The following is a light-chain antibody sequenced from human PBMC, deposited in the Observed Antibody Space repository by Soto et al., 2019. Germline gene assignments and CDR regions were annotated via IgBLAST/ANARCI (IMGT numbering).Light chain of an antibody. CDR3: GTWDTSLSAEV. CDR2: DVT. Sequence: QSVLTQPASVSGPPGQSITISCTGTSSDVGAYNYVSWYQHHPGKAPRLVIYDVTNRPSGISDRFSGSKSGNTASLTISGLLAEDEADYYCGTWDTSLSAEVFGGGTKVTVL. CDR1: SSDVGAYNY. J-gene: IGLJ3*02. V-gene: IGLV2-14*01.